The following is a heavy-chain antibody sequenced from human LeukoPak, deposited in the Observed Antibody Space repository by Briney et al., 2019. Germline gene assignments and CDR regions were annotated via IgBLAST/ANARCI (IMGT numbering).Heavy chain of an antibody. CDR2: IKEDGSEK. V-gene: IGHV3-7*01. Sequence: GGSLRLSCAASGFTFSRYWMRWVRQAPGKGLEWVANIKEDGSEKYYVDSVKGRFTISRDNAKSSLYLQMNSLRAEDTAVYYCARASSQPGYYESDYYYMDVWGKGTTVTVSS. CDR3: ARASSQPGYYESDYYYMDV. D-gene: IGHD3-22*01. J-gene: IGHJ6*03. CDR1: GFTFSRYW.